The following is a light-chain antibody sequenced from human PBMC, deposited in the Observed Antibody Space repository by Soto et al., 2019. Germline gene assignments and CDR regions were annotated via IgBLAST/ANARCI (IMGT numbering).Light chain of an antibody. CDR3: QHYNNWPFT. Sequence: EIVMTQSPATLSVSPGERATLSCRASQSVSSNLAWYQQKPGQAPTLLIYGASARATGIPARFSGSGSGTEFTLTISSLQSEXFAVYYCQHYNNWPFTFGQGTKLEIK. J-gene: IGKJ2*01. CDR2: GAS. V-gene: IGKV3-15*01. CDR1: QSVSSN.